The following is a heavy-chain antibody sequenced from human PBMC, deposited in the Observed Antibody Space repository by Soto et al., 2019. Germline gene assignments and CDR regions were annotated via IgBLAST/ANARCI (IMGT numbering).Heavy chain of an antibody. J-gene: IGHJ3*02. Sequence: PSETLSLTCTVSGGSISSSSDYWGWIRQPPGKGLEWIGSIYYSGSTYYNPSLKSRVTISVDTSKNQFSLKLSSVTAADTAVYYCATDYYGSGPYHAFDIWGQGTMVTVSS. CDR3: ATDYYGSGPYHAFDI. D-gene: IGHD3-10*01. CDR2: IYYSGST. V-gene: IGHV4-39*01. CDR1: GGSISSSSDY.